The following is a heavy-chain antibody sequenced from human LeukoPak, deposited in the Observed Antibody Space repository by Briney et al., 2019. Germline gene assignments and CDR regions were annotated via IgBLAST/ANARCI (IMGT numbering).Heavy chain of an antibody. V-gene: IGHV1-2*02. CDR2: INPNSGGT. D-gene: IGHD5-12*01. CDR1: GYTFTGYY. Sequence: ASVKVSCKASGYTFTGYYMHWVRQAPGQGLEWMGWINPNSGGTNYAQKFQGRVTMTRDTSISTAYMELSRLRSDDTAVYYCARVSSGYDSLLFDYWGQGTLVTVSS. CDR3: ARVSSGYDSLLFDY. J-gene: IGHJ4*02.